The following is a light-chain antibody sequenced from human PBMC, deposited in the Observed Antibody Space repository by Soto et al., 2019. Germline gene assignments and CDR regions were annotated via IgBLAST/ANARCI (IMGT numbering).Light chain of an antibody. Sequence: DIVMTQSPDSLAVSLGERATINCKSSQSILYNSDNKSYLSWYQQKPGQPPKLLIYWASTRESGVPDRFSGGGSGTDFTLPISSLQSEDVAIYYCQQSYGTPLTFGQGTKVEIK. CDR2: WAS. CDR3: QQSYGTPLT. V-gene: IGKV4-1*01. CDR1: QSILYNSDNKSY. J-gene: IGKJ1*01.